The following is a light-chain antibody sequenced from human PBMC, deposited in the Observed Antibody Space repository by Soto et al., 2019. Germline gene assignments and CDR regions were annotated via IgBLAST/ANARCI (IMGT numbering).Light chain of an antibody. Sequence: QSALTQPASVSGSPGQSITISCTGTSNDVGGYNYVSWCQQHPGKAPKLMMYEVSNRPSGVSDRFSGSKSGNTASLIISGLLAEDEADYYCSSFTSRTTVLFGGGTKVTVL. V-gene: IGLV2-14*01. CDR2: EVS. J-gene: IGLJ2*01. CDR1: SNDVGGYNY. CDR3: SSFTSRTTVL.